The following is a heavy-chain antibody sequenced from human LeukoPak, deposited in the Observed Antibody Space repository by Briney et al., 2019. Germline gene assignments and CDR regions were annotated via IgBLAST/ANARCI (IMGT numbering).Heavy chain of an antibody. CDR1: GFTFSSYW. Sequence: GGSLRLYCAASGFTFSSYWMSWVRQAPGKGLEWVANIKQDGSEKYYVDSVKGRFTISRDNAKNSQYLQMNSLRAEDTAVYYCARAGYFDWLLYGYFDYWGQGTLVTVSS. CDR2: IKQDGSEK. J-gene: IGHJ4*02. D-gene: IGHD3-9*01. V-gene: IGHV3-7*01. CDR3: ARAGYFDWLLYGYFDY.